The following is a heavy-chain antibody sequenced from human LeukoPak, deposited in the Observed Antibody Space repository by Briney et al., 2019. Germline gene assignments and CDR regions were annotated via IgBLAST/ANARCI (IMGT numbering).Heavy chain of an antibody. CDR1: GDSISRYY. Sequence: SETLSLTCTVSGDSISRYYWSWIWQPPGKGLECIGYFFYSGSTNYNPSLKSRVTISVDTSKNQFSLKLTSVTAADTAMYYCARVLLTGKTGYYMDVWGKGTTVTVSS. CDR3: ARVLLTGKTGYYMDV. J-gene: IGHJ6*03. D-gene: IGHD3-9*01. V-gene: IGHV4-59*01. CDR2: FFYSGST.